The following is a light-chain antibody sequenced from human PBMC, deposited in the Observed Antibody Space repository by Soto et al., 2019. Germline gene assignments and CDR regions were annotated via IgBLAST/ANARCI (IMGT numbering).Light chain of an antibody. CDR3: QQYATYWT. CDR1: QSIGSW. J-gene: IGKJ1*01. V-gene: IGKV1-5*01. Sequence: DIQMTQSPSTLSASVGDRVTLTCRASQSIGSWLAWYQQKPGKAPKLLIYDASRLGSGVPSRFSGSGSGTEFTLTISSLQPDDSATYYCQQYATYWTFGQGTKV. CDR2: DAS.